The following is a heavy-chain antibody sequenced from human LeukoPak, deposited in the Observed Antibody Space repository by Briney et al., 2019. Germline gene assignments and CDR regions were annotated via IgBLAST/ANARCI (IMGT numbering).Heavy chain of an antibody. V-gene: IGHV3-21*01. Sequence: GGSLTLSCAPSGFTFSSESMKWVRQAPGRGLEWVSSISSSSDYIYYADSVKGRFTISRVNAKNSLSLQMNSLRAEDTAVYYCARAAGYGDYRCFDYWGQGTLVTVTA. J-gene: IGHJ4*02. CDR2: ISSSSDYI. CDR1: GFTFSSES. CDR3: ARAAGYGDYRCFDY. D-gene: IGHD4-17*01.